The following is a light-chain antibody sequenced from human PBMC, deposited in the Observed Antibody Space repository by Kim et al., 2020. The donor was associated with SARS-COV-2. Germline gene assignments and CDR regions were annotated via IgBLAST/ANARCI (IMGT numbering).Light chain of an antibody. V-gene: IGKV3-11*01. CDR3: QQRDDCGA. CDR2: EKS. J-gene: IGKJ4*01. CDR1: QTVNTY. Sequence: LSLSPVERATLSCRASQTVNTYLAWYQQKPGQAPRLLIYEKSKRATGIPARFSGSGSGTDFTLTISSLEPEDFAIYYCQQRDDCGAFGGGTKVDIK.